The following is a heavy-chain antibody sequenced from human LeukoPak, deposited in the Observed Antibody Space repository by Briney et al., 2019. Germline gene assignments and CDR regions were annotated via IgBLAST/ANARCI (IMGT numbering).Heavy chain of an antibody. J-gene: IGHJ3*02. V-gene: IGHV4-39*01. CDR2: IYYSGST. CDR3: ARLGGYSYGYSGAFDI. CDR1: GGSISSSSYY. D-gene: IGHD5-18*01. Sequence: SETLSLTCTVSGGSISSSSYYWAWIRQPPGKGLEWIGSIYYSGSTDYNPSLESRVTISVDTSKNQFSLKLSSVTAADMAVYNCARLGGYSYGYSGAFDIWGQGTMVTVSS.